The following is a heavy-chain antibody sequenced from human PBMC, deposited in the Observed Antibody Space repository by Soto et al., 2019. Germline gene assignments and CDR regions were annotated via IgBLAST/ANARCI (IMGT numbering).Heavy chain of an antibody. CDR3: VRGGGYYNLLTGYDY. V-gene: IGHV1-8*01. Sequence: ASVKVSCKTSGYTFTNYDVNWVRQAPGQGLEWMGWMNPNSLNTDYAQKFQGRITMTRNPSISTAYMDLRSLRSEDTAVYYCVRGGGYYNLLTGYDYWGQGTPVTVSS. J-gene: IGHJ4*02. D-gene: IGHD3-9*01. CDR2: MNPNSLNT. CDR1: GYTFTNYD.